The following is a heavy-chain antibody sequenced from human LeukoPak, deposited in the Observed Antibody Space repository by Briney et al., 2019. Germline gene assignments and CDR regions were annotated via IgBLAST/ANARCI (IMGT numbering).Heavy chain of an antibody. CDR1: GDSISSGGYY. Sequence: SETLSLTCTVSGDSISSGGYYWRWVRQHPGRGLEWIECIYYSGSTYYNPSLKSRVTISVDTSKNQFSLKLSSVTAADTAVYYCARDEVHGFDPWGQGTLVTVSS. CDR2: IYYSGST. V-gene: IGHV4-31*03. D-gene: IGHD1-1*01. CDR3: ARDEVHGFDP. J-gene: IGHJ5*02.